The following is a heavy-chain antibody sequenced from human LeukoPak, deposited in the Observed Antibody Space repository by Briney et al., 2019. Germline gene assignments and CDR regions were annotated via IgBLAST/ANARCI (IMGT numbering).Heavy chain of an antibody. V-gene: IGHV4-34*01. CDR3: ARNKYYDILTGYTDFDY. D-gene: IGHD3-9*01. Sequence: ASETLSLTCAVYGGSFSGYYWSWIRQPPGKGLEWIGEINHSGSTNYNPSLKSRVTISVDTSKNQFSLKLSSVTAADTAVYYCARNKYYDILTGYTDFDYWGQGTLVTVSS. J-gene: IGHJ4*02. CDR2: INHSGST. CDR1: GGSFSGYY.